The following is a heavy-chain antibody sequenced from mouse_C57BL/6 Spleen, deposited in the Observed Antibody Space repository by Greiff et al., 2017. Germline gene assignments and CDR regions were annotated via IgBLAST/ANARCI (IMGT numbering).Heavy chain of an antibody. J-gene: IGHJ1*03. CDR2: ISYDGSN. V-gene: IGHV3-6*01. D-gene: IGHD1-1*01. CDR3: ARGYYGSSYPYWDFDV. CDR1: GYSITSGYY. Sequence: VQLKESGPGLVKPSPSLSLPCSVTGYSITSGYYWNWIRHFPGNKLEWMGYISYDGSNNYNPTLKNRISITRDTSKNQFFLKLNSVTTEDTATYYCARGYYGSSYPYWDFDVWGTGTTVTVSS.